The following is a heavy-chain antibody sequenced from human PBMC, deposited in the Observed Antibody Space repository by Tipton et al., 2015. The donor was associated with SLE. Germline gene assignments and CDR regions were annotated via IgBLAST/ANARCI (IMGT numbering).Heavy chain of an antibody. Sequence: QLVQSGAEVKKPGESLKISCKGSGYSFSSYWIAWVRQMLGKALEWMGIIYPGDSVTRYSPSFQGQVTISADESINTAYLQWSNLKASDSAMYYCARPTSNWDYWNFDLWGRGTLVIVSS. D-gene: IGHD7-27*01. V-gene: IGHV5-51*03. CDR1: GYSFSSYW. J-gene: IGHJ2*01. CDR2: IYPGDSVT. CDR3: ARPTSNWDYWNFDL.